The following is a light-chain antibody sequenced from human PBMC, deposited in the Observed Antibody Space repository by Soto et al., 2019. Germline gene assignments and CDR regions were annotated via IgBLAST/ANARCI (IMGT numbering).Light chain of an antibody. CDR1: QGIIDY. V-gene: IGKV1-27*01. Sequence: DIQMTQSPSSLSASVGDRVTITCRASQGIIDYVAWYQQKPGKSPKLLIYAASTPHSGVPSRFSGSGAGTDFTLTISSLQAEDVATYYCQKYNTAPQTFVPGTRVDIK. J-gene: IGKJ1*01. CDR3: QKYNTAPQT. CDR2: AAS.